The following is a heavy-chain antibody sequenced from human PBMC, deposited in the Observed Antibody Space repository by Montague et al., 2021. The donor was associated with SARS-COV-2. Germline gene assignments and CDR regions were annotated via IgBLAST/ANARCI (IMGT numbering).Heavy chain of an antibody. D-gene: IGHD2-2*02. CDR3: ARGLGYTSMFRFFDY. V-gene: IGHV4-59*02. CDR2: MYNTGTS. CDR1: GGSASGYY. J-gene: IGHJ4*01. Sequence: SETLSLTCAISGGSASGYYWAWIRQPPGKGLEWIGYMYNTGTSNYNPSLKSRVSMSIDTSKNHFSLNLTSVAAADTGAYYCARGLGYTSMFRFFDYWGHGAQVTVSS.